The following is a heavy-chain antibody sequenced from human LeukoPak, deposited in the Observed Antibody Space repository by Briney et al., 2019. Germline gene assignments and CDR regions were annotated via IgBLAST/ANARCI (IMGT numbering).Heavy chain of an antibody. D-gene: IGHD5-12*01. CDR2: ISGSTTDI. CDR1: GFTFTAYT. Sequence: PGGSLRLSCAASGFTFTAYTINWVRQAPGKGLEWVSYISGSTTDIYYADSVKGRFTISRDNAKNSLYLQMNSLRAEDTAVYYCAKYRLVWLPVPAFDFWGQGTLVTVSS. V-gene: IGHV3-21*06. CDR3: AKYRLVWLPVPAFDF. J-gene: IGHJ4*02.